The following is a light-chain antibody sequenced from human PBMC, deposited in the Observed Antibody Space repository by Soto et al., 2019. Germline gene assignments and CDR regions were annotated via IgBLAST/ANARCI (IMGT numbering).Light chain of an antibody. Sequence: VLTQSPVTLSLSPGERATLSRRASQSVNAYLAWYQQKPGQAPRLLIYDASVRATGIPARFSGSGSGTDFTLTISSLEPEDSAVYYCQQHLGRHTLGQGTKVDIK. CDR3: QQHLGRHT. CDR1: QSVNAY. J-gene: IGKJ1*01. CDR2: DAS. V-gene: IGKV3-11*01.